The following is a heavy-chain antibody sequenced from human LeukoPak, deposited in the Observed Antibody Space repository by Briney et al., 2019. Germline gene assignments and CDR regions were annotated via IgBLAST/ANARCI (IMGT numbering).Heavy chain of an antibody. J-gene: IGHJ4*02. CDR3: ARGAGGDFDY. CDR2: IYSGGST. D-gene: IGHD3-10*01. V-gene: IGHV3-53*04. Sequence: GGSLRLSCAASGFTVSSNYMSWVRQAPGKGLEWVSVIYSGGSTYYAASVKGRFTISTHNSKNTLYLQMNSLRAADTAVYYYARGAGGDFDYWGQGTLVTVSS. CDR1: GFTVSSNY.